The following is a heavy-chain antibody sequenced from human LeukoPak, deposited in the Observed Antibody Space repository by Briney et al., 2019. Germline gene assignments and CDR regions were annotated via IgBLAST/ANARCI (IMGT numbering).Heavy chain of an antibody. Sequence: SVKVSCKASGGTFSSYAISWVRQAPGQGLEWMGRIIPNLGIANYAQKFQGRVTITADKSTSTAYMELSSLRSEDTAVYYCARDSGGRFAPVFWFDPWGQGTLVTVSS. CDR3: ARDSGGRFAPVFWFDP. CDR1: GGTFSSYA. V-gene: IGHV1-69*04. D-gene: IGHD4-23*01. CDR2: IIPNLGIA. J-gene: IGHJ5*02.